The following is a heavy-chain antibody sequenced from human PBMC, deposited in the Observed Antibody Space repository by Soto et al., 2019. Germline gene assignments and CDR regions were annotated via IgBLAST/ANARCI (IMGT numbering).Heavy chain of an antibody. V-gene: IGHV1-46*03. CDR2: INPFDGSR. CDR3: SRVDPGETSPFDH. J-gene: IGHJ4*02. Sequence: ASVKVSCKASGGTFSSYTISWVRQAPGQGLEWMGWINPFDGSRMFAQSFQGRVTMTRDTSTSTVYMEVSSLRSEDTAVYYCSRVDPGETSPFDHWGQGTLVTVSS. D-gene: IGHD3-10*01. CDR1: GGTFSSYT.